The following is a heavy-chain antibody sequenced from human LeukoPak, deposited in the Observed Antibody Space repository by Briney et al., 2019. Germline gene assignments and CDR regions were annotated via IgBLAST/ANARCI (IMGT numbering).Heavy chain of an antibody. D-gene: IGHD2-15*01. V-gene: IGHV3-48*02. J-gene: IGHJ4*02. CDR1: GFTLSSYS. CDR3: ARDPLIDCSGGSCYGYR. Sequence: PGGSLRLSCAASGFTLSSYSMNWVRQAPGKGLEWVSYISSSSSTIYYADSVKGRFTISRDNAKNSLYLQMNSLRDEDTAVYYCARDPLIDCSGGSCYGYRWGQGTLVTVSS. CDR2: ISSSSSTI.